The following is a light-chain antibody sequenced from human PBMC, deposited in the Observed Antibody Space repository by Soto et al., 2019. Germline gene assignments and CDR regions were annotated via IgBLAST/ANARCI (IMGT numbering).Light chain of an antibody. J-gene: IGKJ1*01. CDR2: DAS. CDR3: QQTYTSPRT. V-gene: IGKV3D-15*01. Sequence: EIVMTQSPATLSATPGERASLSCRASESVRTSLAWYQQKPGQAPRLLIYDASTRATGIPARFSGSGSGTEFTLTISSLQPEDFATYYCQQTYTSPRTFGQGTKVDI. CDR1: ESVRTS.